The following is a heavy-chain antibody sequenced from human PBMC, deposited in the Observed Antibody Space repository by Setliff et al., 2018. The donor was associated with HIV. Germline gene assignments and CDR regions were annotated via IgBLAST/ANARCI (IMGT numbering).Heavy chain of an antibody. CDR3: ASGRYYDFWSGFDYYFDY. CDR2: IFYSGST. V-gene: IGHV4-59*01. Sequence: SETLSLTCAVYGGSFSDYYWSWIRQPPGKGLEWIGYIFYSGSTNYNPSLKSRVTISIDTSKNQFSLKLDSVTAADTAVYYCASGRYYDFWSGFDYYFDYWGQGTLVTVSS. D-gene: IGHD3-3*01. J-gene: IGHJ4*02. CDR1: GGSFSDYY.